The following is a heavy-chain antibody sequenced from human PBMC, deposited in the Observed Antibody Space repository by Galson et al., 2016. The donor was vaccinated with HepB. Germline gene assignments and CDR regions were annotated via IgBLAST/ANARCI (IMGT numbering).Heavy chain of an antibody. Sequence: SLRLSCAASGFTFSDSAMHWVRQASGKGLEWVGRIRSKSNNYATAYAASVKGRFTISRDYSKRMAFLQMNSLKTEETAVYYCTRVGYRLWFGAPIKDYGMDVWAKGPRSPSP. V-gene: IGHV3-73*01. CDR1: GFTFSDSA. CDR3: TRVGYRLWFGAPIKDYGMDV. J-gene: IGHJ6*02. D-gene: IGHD3-10*01. CDR2: IRSKSNNYAT.